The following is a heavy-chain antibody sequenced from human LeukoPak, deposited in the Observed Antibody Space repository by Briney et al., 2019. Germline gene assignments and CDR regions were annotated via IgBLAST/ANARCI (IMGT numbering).Heavy chain of an antibody. Sequence: GASVKVSCKVSGYTLTELSMHWVRQAPGKGLEWMGGFDPEDGETIYAQKFQGRVTMTEDTSTDTAYMELSSLRSEDTAVYYCATALIVKRSFGSYNWFDPWGQGTLVTVSS. V-gene: IGHV1-24*01. CDR1: GYTLTELS. J-gene: IGHJ5*02. CDR2: FDPEDGET. CDR3: ATALIVKRSFGSYNWFDP. D-gene: IGHD1-26*01.